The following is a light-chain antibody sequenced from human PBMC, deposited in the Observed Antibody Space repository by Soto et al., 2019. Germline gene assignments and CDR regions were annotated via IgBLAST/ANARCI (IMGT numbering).Light chain of an antibody. J-gene: IGLJ2*01. Sequence: QSALTQPASVSGSPGPSITISCTGTSSDVGGYNYVAWYQQHPGKAPQLMIYEVSNRPSGVSNRFSGSKSGNTASLTISGLQAEDEADYYCSSYTSSSTLFGGGTKLTVL. CDR2: EVS. CDR1: SSDVGGYNY. V-gene: IGLV2-14*01. CDR3: SSYTSSSTL.